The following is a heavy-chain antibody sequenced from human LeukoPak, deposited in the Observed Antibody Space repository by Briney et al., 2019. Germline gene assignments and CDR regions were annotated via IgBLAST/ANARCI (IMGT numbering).Heavy chain of an antibody. Sequence: GRTLRLSCAASGFIFSSHGMNWVRQAPGKGLEWVSLISGSGDTTYYADSVKGRFTISRDNSKNTLYLQMNSLRVEDTAIYYCAKATIEQWLVKVDSFDSWGQGSLVTISS. CDR1: GFIFSSHG. J-gene: IGHJ4*02. V-gene: IGHV3-23*01. CDR2: ISGSGDTT. CDR3: AKATIEQWLVKVDSFDS. D-gene: IGHD6-19*01.